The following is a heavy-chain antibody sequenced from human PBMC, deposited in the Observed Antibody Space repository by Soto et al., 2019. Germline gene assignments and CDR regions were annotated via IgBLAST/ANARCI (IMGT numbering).Heavy chain of an antibody. CDR3: AKPCVPSITGRPARFDY. V-gene: IGHV3-23*01. CDR1: EFTFSTYA. D-gene: IGHD6-6*01. J-gene: IGHJ4*02. CDR2: ISDSGDIT. Sequence: GGSRRLSCAASEFTFSTYAMTWVRQAPGRGLQWVATISDSGDITYYADSVKGRFTISRDNSRNTLYLQMNNLRADDTALYCCAKPCVPSITGRPARFDYWGQGTLVTVTS.